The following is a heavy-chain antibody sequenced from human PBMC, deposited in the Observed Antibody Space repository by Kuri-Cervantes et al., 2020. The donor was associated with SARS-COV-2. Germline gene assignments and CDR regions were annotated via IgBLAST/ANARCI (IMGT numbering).Heavy chain of an antibody. V-gene: IGHV5-10-1*01. D-gene: IGHD6-13*01. J-gene: IGHJ6*02. CDR3: ARHRGSSEGYSSSQYYYGMDV. CDR2: IDPSDSYT. CDR1: GYSFTSYW. Sequence: GESLKISCKGSGYSFTSYWISWVRQMPGKGLEWMGRIDPSDSYTNYSPSFQGHVTISADKSISTAYLQWSGLKASDTAMYYCARHRGSSEGYSSSQYYYGMDVWGQGTTVTVSS.